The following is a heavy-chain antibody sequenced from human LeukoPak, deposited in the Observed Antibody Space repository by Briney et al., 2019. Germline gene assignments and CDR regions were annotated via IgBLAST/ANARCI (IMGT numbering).Heavy chain of an antibody. D-gene: IGHD1-26*01. CDR1: GFTFSSYG. CDR2: IRYDGSNK. CDR3: AREGAVGAIGY. Sequence: PGGSLRLSCAASGFTFSSYGMHWVRQAPGKGLEWVAFIRYDGSNKYYADSVKGRFTISRDNAKNSLYLQMNGLRAEDTAVYYCAREGAVGAIGYWGQGTLVTVSS. V-gene: IGHV3-30*02. J-gene: IGHJ4*02.